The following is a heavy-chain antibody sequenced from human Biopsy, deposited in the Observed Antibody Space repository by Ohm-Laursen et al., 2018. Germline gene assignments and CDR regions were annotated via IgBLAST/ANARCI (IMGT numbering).Heavy chain of an antibody. CDR1: GGTFSNYG. J-gene: IGHJ1*01. D-gene: IGHD3-9*01. V-gene: IGHV1-69*06. CDR3: STKLTGYFHH. CDR2: NIPILGTG. Sequence: SVKVSCKAPGGTFSNYGVNWVRQAPGQGLEWLGGNIPILGTGNYAQKFQDRVTVAADTSTSTATMELRSLRPDDTAVYYCSTKLTGYFHHWGQGTLVIVSS.